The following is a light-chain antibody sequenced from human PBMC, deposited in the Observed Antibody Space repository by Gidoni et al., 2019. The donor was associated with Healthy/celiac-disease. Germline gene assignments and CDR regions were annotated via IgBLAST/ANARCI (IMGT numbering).Light chain of an antibody. CDR2: EGS. CDR3: CSYAGSSFG. CDR1: SSDVGSYNL. V-gene: IGLV2-23*01. J-gene: IGLJ1*01. Sequence: QSALTQPASVSGSPGQSINISCTGTSSDVGSYNLVSWYQQHPGKATKLMIYEGSKRPSGVSNRFSGYKSGNTASLTISGLQAEDEADYYCCSYAGSSFGFGTGTKVTVL.